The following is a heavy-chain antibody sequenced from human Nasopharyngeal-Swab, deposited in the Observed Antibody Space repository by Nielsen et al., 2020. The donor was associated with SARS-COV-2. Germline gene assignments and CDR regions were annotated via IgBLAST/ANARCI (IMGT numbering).Heavy chain of an antibody. Sequence: GESLKISCAASGFTFSSYWMHWVRQAPGKGLAWVSRINSDGSSTSYADSVKGRFTISRDNAKNTLYLQMNSLRAEDTAVYYCARVGYSSSPGGWFDPWGQGTLVTVSS. V-gene: IGHV3-74*01. D-gene: IGHD6-6*01. J-gene: IGHJ5*02. CDR2: INSDGSST. CDR1: GFTFSSYW. CDR3: ARVGYSSSPGGWFDP.